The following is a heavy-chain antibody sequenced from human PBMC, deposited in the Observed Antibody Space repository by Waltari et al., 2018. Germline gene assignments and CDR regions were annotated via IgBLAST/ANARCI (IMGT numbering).Heavy chain of an antibody. CDR3: ASSESGVFDF. J-gene: IGHJ5*01. D-gene: IGHD7-27*01. Sequence: QVQLPESGPGLVKPSETLSLTCTASGGSISSYYWSWIRQPPGKGLQWIGYIYYSGRTNYNPSLKSRVTISEDTSKKQFSLKLRSVTAADTAVYYCASSESGVFDFWGQGTLVTVSS. CDR1: GGSISSYY. V-gene: IGHV4-59*01. CDR2: IYYSGRT.